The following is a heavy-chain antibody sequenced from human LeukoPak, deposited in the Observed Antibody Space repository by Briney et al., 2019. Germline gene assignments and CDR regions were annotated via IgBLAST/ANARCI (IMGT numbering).Heavy chain of an antibody. Sequence: GGSLRLSCAASGFTFSIYAMHWVRQAPGKGLEYVSVISDSGGSTYYANSVKGRFTISRDNSKNTLYLQMGSLRTEDMAVYYCARSYGSGVLYYYMDVWGKGTTVTVSS. D-gene: IGHD3-10*01. J-gene: IGHJ6*03. CDR3: ARSYGSGVLYYYMDV. V-gene: IGHV3-64*01. CDR1: GFTFSIYA. CDR2: ISDSGGST.